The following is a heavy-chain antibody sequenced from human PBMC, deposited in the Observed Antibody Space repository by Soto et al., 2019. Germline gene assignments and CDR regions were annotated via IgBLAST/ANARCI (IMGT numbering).Heavy chain of an antibody. V-gene: IGHV3-30*18. Sequence: PGGSLRLSCAASVFTFSSYGMHWVRQAPGKGLEWVAVISYDGSNKYYADSVKGRFTISRDNSKNTLYLQMNSLRAEDTAVYYCAKDRPPLLATGIAVAGHYYYYGMDVWGQGTTVTVSS. CDR3: AKDRPPLLATGIAVAGHYYYYGMDV. J-gene: IGHJ6*02. CDR1: VFTFSSYG. CDR2: ISYDGSNK. D-gene: IGHD6-19*01.